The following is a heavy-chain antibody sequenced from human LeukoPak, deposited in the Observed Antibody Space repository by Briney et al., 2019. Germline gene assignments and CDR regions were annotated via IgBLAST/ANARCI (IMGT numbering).Heavy chain of an antibody. J-gene: IGHJ3*02. Sequence: ASVKVSCKASGYTFTGYYMHWVRQAPGQGLEWMGWINPNSGGTNYAQKFQGWVTMTRDTSISTAYMELRSLRSDDTAVYYCASLSWDPPHDAFDIWGQGTMVTVSS. CDR2: INPNSGGT. CDR3: ASLSWDPPHDAFDI. V-gene: IGHV1-2*04. CDR1: GYTFTGYY. D-gene: IGHD1-26*01.